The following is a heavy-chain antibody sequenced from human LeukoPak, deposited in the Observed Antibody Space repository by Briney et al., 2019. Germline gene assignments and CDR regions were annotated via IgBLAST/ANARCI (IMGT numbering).Heavy chain of an antibody. CDR3: AIVDGYNGDY. J-gene: IGHJ4*02. CDR1: GFTFSDYY. Sequence: GGSLRLSCAASGFTFSDYYMSWIRQAPGKGLEWVSYISTSGSSKDYADSVKGRFTTSRDNAKNSLYLQMNSLRAEDTAVYYCAIVDGYNGDYWGQGTLVTVSS. CDR2: ISTSGSSK. V-gene: IGHV3-11*04. D-gene: IGHD5-24*01.